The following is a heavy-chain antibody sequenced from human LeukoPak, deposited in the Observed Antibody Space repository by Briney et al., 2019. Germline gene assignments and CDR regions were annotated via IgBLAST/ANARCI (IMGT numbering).Heavy chain of an antibody. Sequence: PGGSPRLSCAASGFTFSSYWMSWVRQAPGKGLEWVANIKQDGSEKYYVDSMKGRFTISRDNAKKSLYLQMNSLRAEDTAVYYCARGDYYGSGSSFIDAFDIWGQGTMVTVSS. V-gene: IGHV3-7*04. CDR3: ARGDYYGSGSSFIDAFDI. J-gene: IGHJ3*02. D-gene: IGHD3-10*01. CDR1: GFTFSSYW. CDR2: IKQDGSEK.